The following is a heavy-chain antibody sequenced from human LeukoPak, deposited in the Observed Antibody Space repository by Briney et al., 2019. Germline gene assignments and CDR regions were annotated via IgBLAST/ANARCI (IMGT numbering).Heavy chain of an antibody. CDR1: GFTVSSTY. D-gene: IGHD6-19*01. J-gene: IGHJ2*01. V-gene: IGHV3-66*01. Sequence: GGSLRLSCAASGFTVSSTYMTWVRQAPGKGLEWVSVIYLSGRTDYADSVKGRFTISRDNSKNMLYLQMNSLRVADTAVYYCARDLAAVAGPHWYFDLWGRGTLVTVSS. CDR3: ARDLAAVAGPHWYFDL. CDR2: IYLSGRT.